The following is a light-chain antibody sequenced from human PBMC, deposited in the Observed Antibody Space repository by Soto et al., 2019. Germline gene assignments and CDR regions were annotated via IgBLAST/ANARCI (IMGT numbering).Light chain of an antibody. J-gene: IGLJ2*01. CDR2: LNSDGSH. CDR1: SGHSTYA. CDR3: QTWDTGIRV. Sequence: QLVLTQSPSASASLGTSVKLTCTLSSGHSTYAIAWHQQQPEEGPRYLMKLNSDGSHNKGDGIPDRFSGSSSGAERYLTISSLQHDDEADYYCQTWDTGIRVFGGGTKLTVL. V-gene: IGLV4-69*01.